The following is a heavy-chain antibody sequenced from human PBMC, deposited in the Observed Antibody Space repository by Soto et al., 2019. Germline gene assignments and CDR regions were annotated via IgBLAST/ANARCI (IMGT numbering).Heavy chain of an antibody. J-gene: IGHJ4*02. V-gene: IGHV4-4*02. CDR1: GGSISADYC. CDR3: ARGSHYRWVY. D-gene: IGHD3-16*02. CDR2: IHHTGST. Sequence: SETLSLTCAVSGGSISADYCWSWVRQPPGKGLEWIGEIHHTGSTNYIQSLKSRVTMSLDKSNNHLSLKLNSVTAADTALYYCARGSHYRWVYCGQGTLVTVSS.